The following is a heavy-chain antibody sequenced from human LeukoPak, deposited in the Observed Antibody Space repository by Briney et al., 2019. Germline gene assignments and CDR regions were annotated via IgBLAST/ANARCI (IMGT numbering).Heavy chain of an antibody. CDR2: ISYDGSNK. J-gene: IGHJ6*03. CDR3: ARSLGSHYYYYYMDV. Sequence: PGGSLRLSCAASGFTFSSYAMHWVRQAPGKGLEWVAVISYDGSNKYYADSVKGRFTISRDNSKNTLYLQMNSLRAEDTAVYYCARSLGSHYYYYYMDVWGKGTTVTVSS. V-gene: IGHV3-30-3*01. CDR1: GFTFSSYA. D-gene: IGHD3-10*01.